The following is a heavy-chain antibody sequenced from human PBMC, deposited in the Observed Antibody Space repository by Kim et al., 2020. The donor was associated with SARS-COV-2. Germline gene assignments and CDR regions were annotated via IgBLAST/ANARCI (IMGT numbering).Heavy chain of an antibody. CDR1: GYTFTGYY. D-gene: IGHD6-13*01. V-gene: IGHV1-2*06. CDR3: ARVKGKRVSGGYYYGMDV. CDR2: INPNSGGT. Sequence: ASVKVSCKASGYTFTGYYMHWVRQAPGQGLEWMGRINPNSGGTNYAQKFQGRVTMTRDTSISTAYMELSRLRSDDTAVYYCARVKGKRVSGGYYYGMDVWGQGTTVTVSS. J-gene: IGHJ6*02.